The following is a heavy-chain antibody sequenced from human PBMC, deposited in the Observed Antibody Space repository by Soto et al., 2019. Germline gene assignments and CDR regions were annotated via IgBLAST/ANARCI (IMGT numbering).Heavy chain of an antibody. CDR1: GGTFSSYT. CDR2: IIPILGIA. CDR3: ARAPEGWFDP. Sequence: QVQLVQSGAEVKKPGSSVKVSCKASGGTFSSYTISWVRQAPGQGLEWMGRIIPILGIANYAQKFQGRVXIXXDKSTSTAYMELSSLRSEDTAVYYCARAPEGWFDPWGQGTLVTVSS. J-gene: IGHJ5*02. V-gene: IGHV1-69*02.